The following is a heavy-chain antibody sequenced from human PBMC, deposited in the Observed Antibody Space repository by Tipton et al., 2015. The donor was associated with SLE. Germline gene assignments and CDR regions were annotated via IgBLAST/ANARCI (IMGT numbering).Heavy chain of an antibody. J-gene: IGHJ4*02. V-gene: IGHV4-38-2*02. CDR1: GGSISSGYY. CDR3: AKDQVQL. CDR2: IYHSGIT. Sequence: GLVKPSETLSLTCTVSGGSISSGYYWGWIRQPPGKGLEWIGSIYHSGITYYNPSLKSRVTISVDTSKNQFSLKLSSVTAADTAVYYCAKDQVQLWGQGTLVTVSS. D-gene: IGHD1-1*01.